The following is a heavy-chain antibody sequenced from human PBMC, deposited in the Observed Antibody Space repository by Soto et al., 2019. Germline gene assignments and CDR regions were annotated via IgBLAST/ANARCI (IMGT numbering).Heavy chain of an antibody. CDR1: GFTFSSYA. J-gene: IGHJ5*02. CDR3: AKDLEWSWPAAEGWWFDP. D-gene: IGHD6-13*01. Sequence: EVQLLESGGGLVQPGGSLRLSCAASGFTFSSYAMSWVRQAPGKGLEWVSAISGSGGSTYYADSVKGRFTISRDNSKNTLYLQMNSLRAEDTAVYYCAKDLEWSWPAAEGWWFDPWGQGTLVTVSS. CDR2: ISGSGGST. V-gene: IGHV3-23*01.